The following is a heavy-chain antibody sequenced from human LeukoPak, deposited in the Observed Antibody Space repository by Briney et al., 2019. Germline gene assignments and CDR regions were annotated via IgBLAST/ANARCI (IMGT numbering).Heavy chain of an antibody. CDR2: IWYDGSDM. Sequence: GGSLRLSCAASGFTFSSHGMHWVRQTPGKGLEWVAVIWYDGSDMYYADSVKGRFTISRDNSKNTVDLQMNSLRVEDTAVYYCARDSVTVTGTLDYWGQGILVTVSS. D-gene: IGHD1/OR15-1a*01. J-gene: IGHJ4*02. V-gene: IGHV3-33*01. CDR3: ARDSVTVTGTLDY. CDR1: GFTFSSHG.